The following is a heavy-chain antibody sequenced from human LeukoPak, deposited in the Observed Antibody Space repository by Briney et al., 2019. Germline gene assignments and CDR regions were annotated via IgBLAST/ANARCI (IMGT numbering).Heavy chain of an antibody. CDR2: ISSSGSTI. J-gene: IGHJ4*02. CDR1: GFTFSSYE. V-gene: IGHV3-48*03. Sequence: GGSLRLSCAASGFTFSSYEMNWVRQAPGKGLEWVSYISSSGSTIYYADSVKGRFTISRDNSKNTLYLQMNSLRAEDTAVYYCAKDLSGDYDYWGQGTLVTVSS. CDR3: AKDLSGDYDY. D-gene: IGHD4-17*01.